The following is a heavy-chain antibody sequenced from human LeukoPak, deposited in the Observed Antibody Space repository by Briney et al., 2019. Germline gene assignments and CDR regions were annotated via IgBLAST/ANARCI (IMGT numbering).Heavy chain of an antibody. V-gene: IGHV4-39*07. CDR2: IYDSGST. CDR3: ARGGRNIAIEGTFDI. CDR1: GGSIRSSYYY. Sequence: SETLSLTCTVSGGSIRSSYYYWGWIRQPPGKGLEWIGSIYDSGSTYYNPSLKSRVTISVDTSKNQFSLKLSSVTAADTAMYYCARGGRNIAIEGTFDIWGQGTMVTVSS. J-gene: IGHJ3*02. D-gene: IGHD3-3*01.